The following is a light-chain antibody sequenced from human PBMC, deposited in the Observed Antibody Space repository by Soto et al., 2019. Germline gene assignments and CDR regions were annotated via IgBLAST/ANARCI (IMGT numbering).Light chain of an antibody. CDR3: QQYHDYSPRT. V-gene: IGKV1-5*01. CDR2: DGS. Sequence: DIQMTQSPSTLSASVGDRVTITCRASQNIVSWLAWYQQKPGKAPNLLIFDGSSLKSGVPSRFSGSGSGTKFTLTISSLQPDDFATYYCQQYHDYSPRTFGQGTKVDIK. J-gene: IGKJ1*01. CDR1: QNIVSW.